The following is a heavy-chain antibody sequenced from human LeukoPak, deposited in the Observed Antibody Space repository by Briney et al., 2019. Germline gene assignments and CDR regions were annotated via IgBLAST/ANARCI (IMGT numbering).Heavy chain of an antibody. Sequence: ASVKVSCKASGYTFTSYGISWVRQAPGQGLEWMGWISAYNGNTNYAQKLQGRVTMTTDTSTSTAYMELRSLRSDDTAVYYCARAFRYYDILTGDFDYWGQGTLVTVSS. CDR3: ARAFRYYDILTGDFDY. D-gene: IGHD3-9*01. CDR2: ISAYNGNT. J-gene: IGHJ4*02. CDR1: GYTFTSYG. V-gene: IGHV1-18*01.